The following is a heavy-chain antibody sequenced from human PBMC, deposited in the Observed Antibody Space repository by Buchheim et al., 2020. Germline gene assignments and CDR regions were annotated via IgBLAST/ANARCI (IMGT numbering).Heavy chain of an antibody. V-gene: IGHV3-66*01. Sequence: EVQLVESGGGLVQPGGSLRLSCAASGFTVSSNYMSWVRQAPGKGLEWVSVIYSGGSTYYADSVKGRFTISRDNSKNTLSLQMNSLRAEDTAVYYCAKCSGGDCYSSMDVWGQGTT. CDR2: IYSGGST. CDR3: AKCSGGDCYSSMDV. J-gene: IGHJ6*02. CDR1: GFTVSSNY. D-gene: IGHD2-21*02.